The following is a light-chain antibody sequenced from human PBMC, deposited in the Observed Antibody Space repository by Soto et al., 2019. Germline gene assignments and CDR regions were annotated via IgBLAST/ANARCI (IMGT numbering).Light chain of an antibody. Sequence: DVVMTQSPLSLPVTPGEPASISCRSSQSLLHSNGYNYLDWYLQKPGQSPQLLIYLGSNRASGVPDRFSGSRSRTDFTLKISRVEAEDVGVYYCMQALQTPYTFGQGTKLEIK. CDR3: MQALQTPYT. CDR1: QSLLHSNGYNY. J-gene: IGKJ2*01. CDR2: LGS. V-gene: IGKV2-28*01.